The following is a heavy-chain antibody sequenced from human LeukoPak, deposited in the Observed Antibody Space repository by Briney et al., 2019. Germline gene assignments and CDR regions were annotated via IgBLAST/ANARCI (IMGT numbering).Heavy chain of an antibody. CDR3: AKDGYYSPANHFARLHFDL. Sequence: GGSLRLSCEASGFTFSTHAMHWIRQTPGKALEWLSDISGGVQTTTYASSVKGRFTISRDNSKNTLYLEMNSLRVEDTAIYYCAKDGYYSPANHFARLHFDLWGRGTRVSVSS. D-gene: IGHD3-3*01. V-gene: IGHV3-23*01. CDR1: GFTFSTHA. CDR2: ISGGVQTT. J-gene: IGHJ2*01.